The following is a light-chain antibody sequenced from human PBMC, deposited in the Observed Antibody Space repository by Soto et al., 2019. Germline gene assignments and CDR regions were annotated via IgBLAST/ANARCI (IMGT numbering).Light chain of an antibody. V-gene: IGKV3-20*01. J-gene: IGKJ3*01. CDR1: QSVSSIN. CDR3: QQYGRSPFT. CDR2: GAS. Sequence: EIVLTQSPGTLSLSPGERATLSCRASQSVSSINLAWYQQRPGQAPRVVIYGASTRATGIPERFSGSGSGTDFTLTISRLEPEDFAVYYCQQYGRSPFTFGPGTRWIS.